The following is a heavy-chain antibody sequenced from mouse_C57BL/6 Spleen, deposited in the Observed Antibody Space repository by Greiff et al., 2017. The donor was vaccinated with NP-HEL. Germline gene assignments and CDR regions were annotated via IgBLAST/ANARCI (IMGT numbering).Heavy chain of an antibody. Sequence: VQLQQSGAELAKPGASVKLSCKASGYTFTSYWMHWVKQRPGQGLEWIGYINPSSGYTKYNQKFKDKATLTADKSSSTAYMQLSSLTYEDSAVYYCARISRGDYYAIDYWGQGTSVTVSS. CDR3: ARISRGDYYAIDY. J-gene: IGHJ4*01. D-gene: IGHD1-1*01. V-gene: IGHV1-7*01. CDR1: GYTFTSYW. CDR2: INPSSGYT.